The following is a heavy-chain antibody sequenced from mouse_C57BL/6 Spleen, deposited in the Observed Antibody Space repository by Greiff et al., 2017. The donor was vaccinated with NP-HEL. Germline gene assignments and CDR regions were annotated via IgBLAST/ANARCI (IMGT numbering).Heavy chain of an antibody. D-gene: IGHD3-2*02. Sequence: VQLQQPGAELVKPGASVKVSCKASGYTFTSYWMHWVKQRPGQGLEWIGRIHPSDSDTNYNQKFKGKATLTVDKSSSTAYMQLSSLTSEDSSVYCCAIGSSDYVALYAMDYWGQGTSVTVSS. CDR2: IHPSDSDT. V-gene: IGHV1-74*01. CDR1: GYTFTSYW. CDR3: AIGSSDYVALYAMDY. J-gene: IGHJ4*01.